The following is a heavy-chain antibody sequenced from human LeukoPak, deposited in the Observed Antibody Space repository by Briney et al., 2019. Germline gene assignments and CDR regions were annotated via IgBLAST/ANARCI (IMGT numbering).Heavy chain of an antibody. D-gene: IGHD6-19*01. CDR1: GYTFTGYY. J-gene: IGHJ6*03. Sequence: GASVKVSCKASGYTFTGYYMHWVRQAPGQGLEWMGWINPNSGGTNYAQKFRGRVTMTRDTSISTAYMELSRLRSDDTAVYYCARVAVYYYYYMDVWGKGTTVTVSS. CDR3: ARVAVYYYYYMDV. CDR2: INPNSGGT. V-gene: IGHV1-2*02.